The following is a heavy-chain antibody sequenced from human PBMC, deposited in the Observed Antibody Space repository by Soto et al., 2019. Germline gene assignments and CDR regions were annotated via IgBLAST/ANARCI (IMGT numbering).Heavy chain of an antibody. CDR2: IYYSGST. J-gene: IGHJ4*02. CDR3: ARVDYDFWSGRPYYFDY. V-gene: IGHV4-30-4*01. CDR1: GGSISSGDYY. D-gene: IGHD3-3*01. Sequence: SETLSLTCTVSGGSISSGDYYWSWIRQPPGKGLEWIGYIYYSGSTYYNPSLKSRVTISVDTSKNQFSLKLSSVTAADTAVYYCARVDYDFWSGRPYYFDYWGQGTLVTVSS.